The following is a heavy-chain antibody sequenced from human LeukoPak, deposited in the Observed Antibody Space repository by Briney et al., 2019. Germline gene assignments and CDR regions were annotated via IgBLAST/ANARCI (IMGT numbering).Heavy chain of an antibody. CDR1: GYTFTSYD. CDR3: ARHPRFDSSSWHPWFDP. V-gene: IGHV1-8*01. Sequence: ASVKVSCKASGYTFTSYDINWLRQATAQGLEWTGWMNPNSGNTGYAQKFQGRVTMTRNTSISTAYMELSSLRSEDTAVYYCARHPRFDSSSWHPWFDPWGQGTLVTVSS. J-gene: IGHJ5*02. CDR2: MNPNSGNT. D-gene: IGHD6-13*01.